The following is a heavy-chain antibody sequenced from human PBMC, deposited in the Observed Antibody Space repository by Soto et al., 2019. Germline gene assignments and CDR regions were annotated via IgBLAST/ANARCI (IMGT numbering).Heavy chain of an antibody. CDR3: ARHLPIEPSSYGDPHDAFDI. V-gene: IGHV4-39*01. Sequence: QLQLQESGPGLVKPSETLSLTCTVSGGSISSSSYYWGWIRQPPGKGLEWIGSIYYSGSTYYNPSLKSRVTISVDTSKNQFSLKLSSVTAADTAVYYCARHLPIEPSSYGDPHDAFDIWGQGTMVTVSS. CDR1: GGSISSSSYY. CDR2: IYYSGST. J-gene: IGHJ3*02. D-gene: IGHD4-17*01.